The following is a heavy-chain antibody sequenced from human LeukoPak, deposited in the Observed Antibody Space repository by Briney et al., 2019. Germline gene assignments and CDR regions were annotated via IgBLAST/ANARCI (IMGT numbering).Heavy chain of an antibody. CDR3: ARGQKRWLANFDY. CDR1: GGSFSGYY. Sequence: SETLSLTCAVYGGSFSGYYWSWIRQPPGKGLEWIGEINHSGSTNYNPSLKSRVTISVDTSKNQFSLKLSSVTAADTAVYYCARGQKRWLANFDYWGQGTLVTVSS. J-gene: IGHJ4*02. V-gene: IGHV4-34*01. CDR2: INHSGST. D-gene: IGHD6-19*01.